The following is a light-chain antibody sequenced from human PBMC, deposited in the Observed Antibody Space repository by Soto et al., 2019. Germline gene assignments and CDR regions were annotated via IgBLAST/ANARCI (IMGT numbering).Light chain of an antibody. CDR3: QSYDRSLSGRV. CDR2: DNN. J-gene: IGLJ3*02. V-gene: IGLV1-40*01. CDR1: SSNIGAGYD. Sequence: QLVLTQPPSVSGAPGQRVTISCTGSSSNIGAGYDVHWYQQLPGTAPKLLIYDNNNRPSGVPDRFSGSKSGTSASLAITGLQAEDEADYYCQSYDRSLSGRVFGGGTKLTVL.